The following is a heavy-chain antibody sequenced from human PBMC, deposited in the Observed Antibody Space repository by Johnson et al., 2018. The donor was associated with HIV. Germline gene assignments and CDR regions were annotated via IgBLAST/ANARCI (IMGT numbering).Heavy chain of an antibody. V-gene: IGHV3-33*03. D-gene: IGHD6-19*01. CDR3: AKDLLIRSSGWYIEGFDAFDI. J-gene: IGHJ3*02. CDR1: GFTFSSYA. CDR2: ILCGGSDK. Sequence: QVQLLESGGGVVQPGRSLRLSCAASGFTFSSYAMHWVRQAPGTGLEWVAVILCGGSDKYCADSVKGRFTISRDNAKNSLYLQMNSLRADDTAVYYCAKDLLIRSSGWYIEGFDAFDIWGQGTMVTVSS.